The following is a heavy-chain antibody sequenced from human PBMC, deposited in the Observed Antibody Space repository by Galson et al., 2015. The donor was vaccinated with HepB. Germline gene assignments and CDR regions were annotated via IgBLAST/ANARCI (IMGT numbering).Heavy chain of an antibody. V-gene: IGHV3-30*04. Sequence: SLRLSCAASGFNFSDSPLHWVRQAPGKGLEGVAMISEEGMNKYYADSVRGRFTISRSNSKETLFLQMNTMRTEDTAVYYCAKGGADKSLDYWGQGTLVAVSS. CDR2: ISEEGMNK. J-gene: IGHJ4*02. CDR3: AKGGADKSLDY. D-gene: IGHD3-16*01. CDR1: GFNFSDSP.